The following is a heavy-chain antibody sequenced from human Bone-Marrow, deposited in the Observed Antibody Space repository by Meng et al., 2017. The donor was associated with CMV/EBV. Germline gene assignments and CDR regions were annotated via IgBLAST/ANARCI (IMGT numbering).Heavy chain of an antibody. CDR3: AKEDSSSWRYYYYGMDV. Sequence: GESLKISCAASGFTFSSYGMHWVRQAPGKGLEWVAFIRYDGSNKYYADSVKGRFTISRDNSKNTLYLQMNSLRDEDTAVYYCAKEDSSSWRYYYYGMDVWGQGTTVTVSS. D-gene: IGHD6-13*01. CDR2: IRYDGSNK. J-gene: IGHJ6*02. CDR1: GFTFSSYG. V-gene: IGHV3-30*02.